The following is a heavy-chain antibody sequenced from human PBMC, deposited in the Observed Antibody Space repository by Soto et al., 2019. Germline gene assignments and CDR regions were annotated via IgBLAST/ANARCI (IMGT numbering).Heavy chain of an antibody. V-gene: IGHV3-33*01. Sequence: GGSLRLSCAASGFTFSSYGMHWVRQAPGKGLEWVAVIWYDGSNKYYADSVKGRFTISRDNSKNTLYLQMNSLKASDTAIYYCAIRGASQWLKFWGQGTLVTVSS. J-gene: IGHJ4*02. CDR1: GFTFSSYG. D-gene: IGHD6-19*01. CDR3: AIRGASQWLKF. CDR2: IWYDGSNK.